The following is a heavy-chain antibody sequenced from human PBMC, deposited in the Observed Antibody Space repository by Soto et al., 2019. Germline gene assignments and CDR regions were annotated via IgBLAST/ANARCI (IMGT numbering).Heavy chain of an antibody. CDR1: GGSISSSSYY. CDR3: AGPGVRGCFASVADAFDI. V-gene: IGHV4-39*01. D-gene: IGHD3-22*01. J-gene: IGHJ3*02. Sequence: QLQLQESGPGLVKPSETLSLTCTVSGGSISSSSYYWGWIRQPPGKGLEWIGSIYYSGSTYYNPSLKSRVTISVDTSKNQFPLKLSSVTAADTAVYYCAGPGVRGCFASVADAFDIWGQGTMVPVSS. CDR2: IYYSGST.